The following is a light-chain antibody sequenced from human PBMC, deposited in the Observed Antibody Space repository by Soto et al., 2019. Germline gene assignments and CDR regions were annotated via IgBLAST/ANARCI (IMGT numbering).Light chain of an antibody. V-gene: IGKV3-20*01. CDR1: QSVTNNY. J-gene: IGKJ4*01. CDR3: QQCSVSPLT. CDR2: DAS. Sequence: EIVLTQAPGTLSLSPGERATLSCRASQSVTNNYLAWYQQKPGQAPRLLIYDASSRSTGIPDRFSGSGSGTDFTLTISSLEPEDLAVYYCQQCSVSPLTFGGGTKVDI.